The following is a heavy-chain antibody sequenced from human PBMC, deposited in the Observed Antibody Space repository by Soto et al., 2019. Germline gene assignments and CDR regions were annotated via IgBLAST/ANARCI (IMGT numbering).Heavy chain of an antibody. CDR3: ARGVAARPGDY. Sequence: GGSLRLSFAASGFTFSSYAMSWVRQAPGKGLLWVSRINSDGRSTSYADSVKGRFTISRDNAEDTLYLQMNSLRADDTAVYYCARGVAARPGDYWGQGTLVTVSS. V-gene: IGHV3-74*01. CDR2: INSDGRST. CDR1: GFTFSSYA. J-gene: IGHJ4*02. D-gene: IGHD6-6*01.